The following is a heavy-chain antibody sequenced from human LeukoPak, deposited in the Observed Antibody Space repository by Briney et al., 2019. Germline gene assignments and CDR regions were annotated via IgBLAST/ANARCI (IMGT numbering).Heavy chain of an antibody. V-gene: IGHV4-34*01. D-gene: IGHD3-9*01. CDR2: INHSGST. Sequence: SETLSLTCTVSGGSISSYYWSWIRQPPGKGLEWIGEINHSGSTNYNPSLKSRVTISVDTSKNQFSLKLSSVTAADTAVYYCARGSIYYDILTGYSNWFDPWGQGTLVTVSS. CDR3: ARGSIYYDILTGYSNWFDP. J-gene: IGHJ5*02. CDR1: GGSISSYY.